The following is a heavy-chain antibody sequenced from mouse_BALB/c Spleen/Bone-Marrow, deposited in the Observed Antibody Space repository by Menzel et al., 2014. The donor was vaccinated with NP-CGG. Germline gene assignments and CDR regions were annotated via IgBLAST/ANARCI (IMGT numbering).Heavy chain of an antibody. V-gene: IGHV5-6-3*01. D-gene: IGHD2-3*01. CDR3: ARDGYYVFYAMDY. J-gene: IGHJ4*01. Sequence: VKLVESGGGLVQPGGSLKLSCAASGFTFSSYGMPWVRQTPDKRLELVATINSNGGSTYYPDSVKGRFTISRDSAKNTLYLQMSSLKSEDTAMYYCARDGYYVFYAMDYWGQGTSVTVSS. CDR1: GFTFSSYG. CDR2: INSNGGST.